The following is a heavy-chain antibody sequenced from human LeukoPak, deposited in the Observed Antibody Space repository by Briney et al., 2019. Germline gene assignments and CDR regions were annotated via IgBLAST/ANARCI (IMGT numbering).Heavy chain of an antibody. CDR3: ARDYYGSIDL. D-gene: IGHD3-10*01. J-gene: IGHJ1*01. V-gene: IGHV3-74*01. CDR1: GFTFGNYW. CDR2: INNDGST. Sequence: PGGSLRLSCVASGFTFGNYWMHWVRQAPGKELVSISRINNDGSTVYADSVAGRFTISRDNARNTLYLQMNTLRVEDTAVYYCARDYYGSIDLWGQGTLVTVSS.